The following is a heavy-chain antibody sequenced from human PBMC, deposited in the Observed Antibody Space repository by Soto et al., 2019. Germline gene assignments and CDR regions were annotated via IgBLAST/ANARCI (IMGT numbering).Heavy chain of an antibody. D-gene: IGHD6-19*01. CDR3: ARPGVAGTISGWFDP. CDR1: GGTFSSYA. Sequence: QVQLVQSGAEVKKPGSSVKVSCKASGGTFSSYAISWVRQAPGQGLEWMGGIIPIFGTANYAQKFQGRVTITADESTSTADMELSSLRSKDTAVYYCARPGVAGTISGWFDPWGQGTLVTVSS. V-gene: IGHV1-69*01. J-gene: IGHJ5*02. CDR2: IIPIFGTA.